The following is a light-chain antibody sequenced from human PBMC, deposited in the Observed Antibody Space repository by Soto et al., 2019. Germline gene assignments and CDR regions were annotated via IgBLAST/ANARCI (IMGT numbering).Light chain of an antibody. Sequence: DIQMTQSPSSLSASVGDRVTITCRASQSIVTYLNWYLQKPGKAPKLLIYAASNLQSGVLSRFSGSGSGTDFTLTISSLQPEDFATYFCQQSYSTPPWTFGQGTKVDIK. CDR1: QSIVTY. V-gene: IGKV1-39*01. CDR2: AAS. CDR3: QQSYSTPPWT. J-gene: IGKJ1*01.